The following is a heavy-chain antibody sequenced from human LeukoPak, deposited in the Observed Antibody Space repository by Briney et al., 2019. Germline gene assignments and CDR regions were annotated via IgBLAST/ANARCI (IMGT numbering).Heavy chain of an antibody. CDR3: ARDVYGDYGFDY. D-gene: IGHD4-17*01. Sequence: SETLSLTXTVSGGSISSYYWSWIRQPPGKGLEWIGYIYYSGSTNYNPSLKSRVTISVDTSKNQFSLKLSSVTAADTAVYYCARDVYGDYGFDYWGQGTLVTVSS. V-gene: IGHV4-59*01. J-gene: IGHJ4*02. CDR2: IYYSGST. CDR1: GGSISSYY.